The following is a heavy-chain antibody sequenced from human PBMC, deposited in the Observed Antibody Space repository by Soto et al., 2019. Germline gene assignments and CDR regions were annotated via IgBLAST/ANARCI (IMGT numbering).Heavy chain of an antibody. Sequence: PSETLSLTCTVSGGSISSYYWSWIRQPPGKGLEWIGYIYYSGSTNYNPSLKSRVTISVDTSKNQFSLKLSSVTAADTAVYYSARRWGRTFDYWGQGTLVTVSS. CDR2: IYYSGST. CDR1: GGSISSYY. CDR3: ARRWGRTFDY. V-gene: IGHV4-59*08. J-gene: IGHJ4*02. D-gene: IGHD1-26*01.